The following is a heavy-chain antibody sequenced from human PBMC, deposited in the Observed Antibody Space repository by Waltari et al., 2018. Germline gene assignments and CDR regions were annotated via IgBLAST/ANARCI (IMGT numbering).Heavy chain of an antibody. V-gene: IGHV3-73*01. Sequence: EVQVVESGGGLVQPGGSLKLSCATSGFTFSGSTIHGVRQTSGKGLEWVGRIRSKPNNYATRYTASVEGRFTISRDDSENTAYLQMNSLMTEDTAVYYCTGGAVTGTDFWGQGTLVTVSS. D-gene: IGHD6-13*01. CDR3: TGGAVTGTDF. CDR2: IRSKPNNYAT. J-gene: IGHJ4*02. CDR1: GFTFSGST.